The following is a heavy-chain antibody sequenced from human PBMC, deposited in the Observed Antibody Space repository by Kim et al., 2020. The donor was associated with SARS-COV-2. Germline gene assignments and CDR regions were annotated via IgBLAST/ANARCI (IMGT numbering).Heavy chain of an antibody. V-gene: IGHV1-46*01. D-gene: IGHD3-16*01. CDR3: AREAPVTYYFDY. J-gene: IGHJ4*02. Sequence: YEPKFQGRVHVTRDTSTTTVYMELSSLTSEDTAVYFCAREAPVTYYFDYWGQGTLVTVSS.